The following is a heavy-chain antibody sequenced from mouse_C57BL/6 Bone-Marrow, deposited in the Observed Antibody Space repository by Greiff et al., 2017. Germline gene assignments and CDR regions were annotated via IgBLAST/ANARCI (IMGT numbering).Heavy chain of an antibody. V-gene: IGHV5-12*01. CDR2: ISNGGGST. CDR1: GFTFSDYY. Sequence: EVKVVESGGGLVQPGGSLKLSCAASGFTFSDYYMYWVRQTPEKRLEWVAYISNGGGSTYYPDTVKGRFTISRDNAKNTLYLQMSRLKSEDTTMYYCARSESPYWGQGTLVTVSA. CDR3: ARSESPY. J-gene: IGHJ3*01.